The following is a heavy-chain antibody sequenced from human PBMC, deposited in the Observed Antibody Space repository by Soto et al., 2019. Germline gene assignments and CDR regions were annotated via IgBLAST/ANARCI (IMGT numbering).Heavy chain of an antibody. CDR3: AKDRSGGSTSYYFDY. Sequence: QVQLVESGGGVVQPGRSLRLSCAASGFTFSSYGMHWVRQAPGKGLEWVAVISNDGSNKNNADSVKGRFTISRENSKNTLYLQMNSLRAEDTAVYYCAKDRSGGSTSYYFDYWGQGTLVTVSS. V-gene: IGHV3-30*18. D-gene: IGHD6-19*01. J-gene: IGHJ4*02. CDR1: GFTFSSYG. CDR2: ISNDGSNK.